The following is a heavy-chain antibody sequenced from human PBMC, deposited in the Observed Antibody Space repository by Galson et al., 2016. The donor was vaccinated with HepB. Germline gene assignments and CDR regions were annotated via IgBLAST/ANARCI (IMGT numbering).Heavy chain of an antibody. CDR3: ARDLRDGTYYLDY. Sequence: RQAPGRGLEWVAAISGSGAATYYADSVQGRFSISRDNAKNTLDLQMSSLRVDDTAVYFCARDLRDGTYYLDYWGQGTLVTV. V-gene: IGHV3-23*01. CDR2: ISGSGAAT. D-gene: IGHD5-24*01. J-gene: IGHJ4*02.